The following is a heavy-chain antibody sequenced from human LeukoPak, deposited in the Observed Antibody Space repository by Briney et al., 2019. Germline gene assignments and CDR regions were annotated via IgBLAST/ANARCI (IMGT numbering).Heavy chain of an antibody. D-gene: IGHD3-22*01. CDR1: GGSISSSRHY. J-gene: IGHJ1*01. V-gene: IGHV4-39*01. Sequence: SETLSLTCLVSGGSISSSRHYWDWIRQPPGKGLEWIGTIYYSGRTYYSPSLKSRVTMSVDPSNNQFSLNLRSVTAADTAVYYCARRRYYDGSGYLEWGQGTLLSVSS. CDR3: ARRRYYDGSGYLE. CDR2: IYYSGRT.